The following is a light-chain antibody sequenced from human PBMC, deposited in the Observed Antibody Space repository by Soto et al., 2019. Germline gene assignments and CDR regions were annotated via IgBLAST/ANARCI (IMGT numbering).Light chain of an antibody. CDR2: GAS. CDR1: QSVSSSH. V-gene: IGKV3-20*01. Sequence: EIVLTQSPGTLSLSPGERATLACRASQSVSSSHLASYQQKPGQAPRLVIYGASSRATGIPARFSGSGSGTDFTLSISRLEPEDFAVYYCQRYGSSPMCTFGQGTKLEI. CDR3: QRYGSSPMCT. J-gene: IGKJ2*02.